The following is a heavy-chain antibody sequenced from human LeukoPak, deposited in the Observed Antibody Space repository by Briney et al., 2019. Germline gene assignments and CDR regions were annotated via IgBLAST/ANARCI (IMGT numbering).Heavy chain of an antibody. D-gene: IGHD5-12*01. CDR1: GGSISSAGYS. Sequence: PSETLSLTCAVSGGSISSAGYSWSWIRQPPGKGLECIGYIYYTGSTYYNPSLKSRVTISLDTSKNQFSLKLSSVTAADTAVYYCAREFRGSWLRSRVPAADNWFDPWGQGTLVTVSS. J-gene: IGHJ5*02. CDR2: IYYTGST. V-gene: IGHV4-30-4*07. CDR3: AREFRGSWLRSRVPAADNWFDP.